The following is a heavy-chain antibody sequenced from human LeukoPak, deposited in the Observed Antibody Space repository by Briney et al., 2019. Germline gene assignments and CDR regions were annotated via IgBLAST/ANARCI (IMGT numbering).Heavy chain of an antibody. CDR2: IYYSGST. J-gene: IGHJ4*02. CDR3: ERGGHSGSYYDFDY. Sequence: PSETLSLTCTVSGGSISSYYWSWIRQRPGQGLEWMGNIYYSGSTNYNHYLKSRVTISVDTSKNQFSLKLSSVAAADTAVYYCERGGHSGSYYDFDYWGQGTLVTVSS. CDR1: GGSISSYY. D-gene: IGHD1-26*01. V-gene: IGHV4-59*01.